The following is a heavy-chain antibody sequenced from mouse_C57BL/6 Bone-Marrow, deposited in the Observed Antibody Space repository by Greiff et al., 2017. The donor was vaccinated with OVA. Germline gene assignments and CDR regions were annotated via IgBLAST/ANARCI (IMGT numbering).Heavy chain of an antibody. V-gene: IGHV5-12*01. D-gene: IGHD2-3*01. CDR1: GFTFSDYY. CDR3: ARHLYDGPTKDAMDY. Sequence: DVQLQESGGGLVQPGGSLKLSCAASGFTFSDYYMYWVRQTPEKRLEWVAYISNGGGSTYYPDTVKGRFTISRDNAKNTLYLQMSRLKSEDTAMYYCARHLYDGPTKDAMDYWGQGTSVTVSS. CDR2: ISNGGGST. J-gene: IGHJ4*01.